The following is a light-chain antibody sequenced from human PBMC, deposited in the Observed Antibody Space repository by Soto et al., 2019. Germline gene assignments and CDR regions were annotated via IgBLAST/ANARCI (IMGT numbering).Light chain of an antibody. V-gene: IGKV1-27*01. J-gene: IGKJ3*01. Sequence: DIQMTQSPSSLSASVGDRVTITCRASQGISNYLAWYQQKPGKVPKLLIYAASTLQSGVPSRFSGSGSGTDFTLTISSLLPEDVATYYCQKYNSAPCTFGPGTKVDIK. CDR1: QGISNY. CDR3: QKYNSAPCT. CDR2: AAS.